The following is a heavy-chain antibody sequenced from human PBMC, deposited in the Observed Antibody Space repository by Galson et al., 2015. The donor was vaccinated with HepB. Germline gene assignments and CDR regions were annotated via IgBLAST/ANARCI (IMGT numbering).Heavy chain of an antibody. CDR3: AKECDWLPLRLYYYYGMDV. CDR2: ISYDGSNK. D-gene: IGHD3-9*01. J-gene: IGHJ6*02. Sequence: SLRLSCAASGFTLSSYGMHWVRQAPGKGLEWVAVISYDGSNKYYADSVKGRFTISRDNSKNTLYLQMNSLRAEDTAVYYCAKECDWLPLRLYYYYGMDVWGQGTTVTVSS. CDR1: GFTLSSYG. V-gene: IGHV3-30*18.